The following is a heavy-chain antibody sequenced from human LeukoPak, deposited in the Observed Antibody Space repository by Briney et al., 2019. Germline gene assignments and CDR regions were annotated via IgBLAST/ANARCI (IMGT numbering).Heavy chain of an antibody. J-gene: IGHJ3*02. CDR2: IYYSGST. V-gene: IGHV4-59*08. CDR3: ARQNENAFDI. CDR1: GDSIRGYY. Sequence: PSETLSLTRTVSGDSIRGYYWSWIRQPPGKGLEWIGYIYYSGSTNYNPSLKSRVTISLDTSKNQFSLKLSSVTAADTAVFYCARQNENAFDIWGQGTMVTVSS.